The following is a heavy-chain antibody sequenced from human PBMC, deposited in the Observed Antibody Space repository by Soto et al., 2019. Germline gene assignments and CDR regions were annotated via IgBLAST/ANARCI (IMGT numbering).Heavy chain of an antibody. J-gene: IGHJ4*02. CDR1: GLTFSNNP. CDR2: ISHDGKNK. V-gene: IGHV3-30*04. Sequence: QVQLVESGGDVVQPGESLTLSCAASGLTFSNNPMHWVRQAPGKGLEWVAVISHDGKNKFYADSMKCRFSISRDNSKNALSMQLNGRRAEDTAMYYCLRDDPYFDYRGQGTLVTVSS. CDR3: LRDDPYFDY.